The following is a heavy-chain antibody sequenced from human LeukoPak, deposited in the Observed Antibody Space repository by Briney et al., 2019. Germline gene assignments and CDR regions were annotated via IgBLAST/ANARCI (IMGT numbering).Heavy chain of an antibody. Sequence: ASVKVSCKASGYTFTSYYMHWVRQAPGQGLEWMGIINPSGGSTSYAQKFQGRVTMTRDMSTSTVYMGLSSLRSEDTAVYYCARDRSGGNSWGGPGDYWGQGTLVTVSS. CDR1: GYTFTSYY. CDR2: INPSGGST. J-gene: IGHJ4*02. D-gene: IGHD4-23*01. V-gene: IGHV1-46*01. CDR3: ARDRSGGNSWGGPGDY.